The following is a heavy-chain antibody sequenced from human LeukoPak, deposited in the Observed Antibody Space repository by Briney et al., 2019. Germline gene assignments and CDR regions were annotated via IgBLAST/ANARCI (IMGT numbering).Heavy chain of an antibody. D-gene: IGHD1-26*01. CDR3: VKDGGIYPAWYFDC. J-gene: IGHJ4*02. CDR1: GFPFSTYA. V-gene: IGHV3-23*01. Sequence: GSLRLPCAASGFPFSTYAMTWVRQAPGKGLEWVSTLSDTSSMIYYADSVKGRFTISRDNSKNTVYLQMNSLRVDDTAVYYCVKDGGIYPAWYFDCWGQGTLVTVSS. CDR2: LSDTSSMI.